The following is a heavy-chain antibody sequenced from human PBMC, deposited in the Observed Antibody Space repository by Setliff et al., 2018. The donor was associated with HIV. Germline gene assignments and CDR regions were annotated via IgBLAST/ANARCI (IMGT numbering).Heavy chain of an antibody. CDR2: FYTSGGT. CDR1: GGSISSYY. J-gene: IGHJ6*02. V-gene: IGHV4-4*07. D-gene: IGHD5-12*01. Sequence: SETLSLTCTVSGGSISSYYWSWIRQPAGKGLEWIGRFYTSGGTNYNPPLKSRVTMSVDTSKNQFSLKVRYVTAADTAIYYCAREIWGQVAHVPYGMDVWGQGTTVTVSS. CDR3: AREIWGQVAHVPYGMDV.